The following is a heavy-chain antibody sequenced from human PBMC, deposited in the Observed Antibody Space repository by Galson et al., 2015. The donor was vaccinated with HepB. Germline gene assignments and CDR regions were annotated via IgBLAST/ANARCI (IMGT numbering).Heavy chain of an antibody. Sequence: SLRLSCAASGFTFITYSMNWVRQAPGKGLEWVSYISSTSSTIYYADSVKGRFTISRDNAKNSLYLQMNSLRVEGTAVYYCARETRVGAVDYGGQGTLVAVSS. CDR3: ARETRVGAVDY. V-gene: IGHV3-48*01. CDR1: GFTFITYS. D-gene: IGHD1-26*01. J-gene: IGHJ4*02. CDR2: ISSTSSTI.